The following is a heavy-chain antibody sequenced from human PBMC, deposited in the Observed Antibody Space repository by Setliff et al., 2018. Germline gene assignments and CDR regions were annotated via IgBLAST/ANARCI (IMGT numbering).Heavy chain of an antibody. CDR1: GGPISSHY. Sequence: SETLSLTCTVSGGPISSHYWSWIRQPPGKGLEWIGSIYYSGSTNYNPSLKSRVTISVDTSKNQFSLKLSSVTAADTAVYYCARDGIVGATYPDFDYRGQGTLVTVSS. V-gene: IGHV4-59*11. J-gene: IGHJ4*02. D-gene: IGHD1-26*01. CDR2: IYYSGST. CDR3: ARDGIVGATYPDFDY.